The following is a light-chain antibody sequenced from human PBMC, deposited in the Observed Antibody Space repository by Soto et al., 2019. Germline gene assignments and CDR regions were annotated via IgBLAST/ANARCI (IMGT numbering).Light chain of an antibody. Sequence: QSVLTQPPSASGTPGQRVTISCSGSSSNIESNYVYWYQQLPGSAPKLLTYRNDQRPSGVPDRFSGSKSGTSASLAISGLRSEDEADYYCAAWDDSLSALVFGGGTKLTVL. J-gene: IGLJ3*02. V-gene: IGLV1-47*01. CDR1: SSNIESNY. CDR2: RND. CDR3: AAWDDSLSALV.